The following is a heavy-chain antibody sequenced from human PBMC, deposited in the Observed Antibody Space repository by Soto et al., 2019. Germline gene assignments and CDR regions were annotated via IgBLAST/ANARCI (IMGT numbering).Heavy chain of an antibody. CDR2: IANLDLT. J-gene: IGHJ2*01. V-gene: IGHV4-59*11. CDR3: ATSHTRWIWYFDL. Sequence: QVELQESGPGLVKPSETLFLTCSVSYGSTSGHYRSWIRQPPGKALEWIGYIANLDLTNYNPSLKSRVAISGDTPTRQCSLNLSSVTAAATAVYYCATSHTRWIWYFDLWGRGTLVTVSS. D-gene: IGHD5-12*01. CDR1: YGSTSGHY.